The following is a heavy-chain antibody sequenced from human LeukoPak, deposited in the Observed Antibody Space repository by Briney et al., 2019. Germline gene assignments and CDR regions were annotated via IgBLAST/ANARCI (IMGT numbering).Heavy chain of an antibody. CDR3: ARGDYGDYVAQFDY. V-gene: IGHV1-69*04. CDR2: IIPILGIA. Sequence: ASVKVSCKASGGTFSSYAISWVRQAPGQGLEWMGRIIPILGIANYAQKFQGRVTITADKSTSTAYMELSSLRSEDTAVYYCARGDYGDYVAQFDYWGQGTLVTVPS. J-gene: IGHJ4*02. CDR1: GGTFSSYA. D-gene: IGHD4-17*01.